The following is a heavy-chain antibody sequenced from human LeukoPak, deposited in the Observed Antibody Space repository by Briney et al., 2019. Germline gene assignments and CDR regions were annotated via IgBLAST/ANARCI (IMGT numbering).Heavy chain of an antibody. CDR3: ARGKGITIFGASYYYYGMDV. CDR2: INHSGST. V-gene: IGHV4-34*01. J-gene: IGHJ6*02. Sequence: SETLSLTCTVSGGSISGYYWSWIRQPPGKGLEWIGEINHSGSTNYNPSLKSRVTISVDTSKNQFSLKLSSVTAADTAVYYCARGKGITIFGASYYYYGMDVWGQGTTVTVSS. CDR1: GGSISGYY. D-gene: IGHD3-3*01.